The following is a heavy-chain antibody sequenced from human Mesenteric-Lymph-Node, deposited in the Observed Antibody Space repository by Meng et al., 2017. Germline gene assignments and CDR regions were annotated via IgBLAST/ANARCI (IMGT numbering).Heavy chain of an antibody. V-gene: IGHV3-21*01. CDR1: GFTFSSYS. CDR2: ISSSSSYI. D-gene: IGHD3-22*01. J-gene: IGHJ6*02. CDR3: ARAIWSDSSGYSLYYYYYYGMDV. Sequence: GGSLRLSCAASGFTFSSYSMNWVRQAPGKGLEWVSSISSSSSYIYYADSVKGRFTISRDNSKNTLYLQMNSLRAEDTAVYYCARAIWSDSSGYSLYYYYYYGMDVWGQGTTVTVSS.